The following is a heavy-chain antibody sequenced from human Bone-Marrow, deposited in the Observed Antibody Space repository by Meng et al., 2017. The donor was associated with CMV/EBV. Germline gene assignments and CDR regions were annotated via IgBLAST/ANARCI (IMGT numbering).Heavy chain of an antibody. D-gene: IGHD6-19*01. CDR1: GFTFSSYE. CDR3: ARDKSSSGWPPDY. J-gene: IGHJ4*02. CDR2: ISSSGSTI. Sequence: GGSLRLSCAASGFTFSSYEMNWVRQAPGKGLEWVSYISSSGSTIYYADSVKGRFTISRDNSKNTLYLQMNSLRAEDTAVYYCARDKSSSGWPPDYWGQGKLVTVSS. V-gene: IGHV3-48*03.